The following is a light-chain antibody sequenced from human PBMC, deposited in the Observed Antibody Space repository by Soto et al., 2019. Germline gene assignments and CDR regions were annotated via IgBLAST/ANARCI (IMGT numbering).Light chain of an antibody. Sequence: QSVLTQPASVSGSPGQSITISCTGTSSDVGGYNYVSWYQQHPGKAPKLMVFEVINRPSGVSDRFSGSKSGITASLTISGLQAEDEADSYCSSYTSSSTLGVVFCGGTKVTVL. CDR1: SSDVGGYNY. CDR3: SSYTSSSTLGVV. CDR2: EVI. V-gene: IGLV2-14*01. J-gene: IGLJ2*01.